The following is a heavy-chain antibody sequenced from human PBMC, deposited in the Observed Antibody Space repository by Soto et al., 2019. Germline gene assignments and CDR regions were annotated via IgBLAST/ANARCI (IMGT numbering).Heavy chain of an antibody. V-gene: IGHV3-33*01. J-gene: IGHJ6*02. CDR3: AREVTIFGVVPQYYYYYGMDV. Sequence: GESLKISCAASGFTFSSYGMHWVRQAPGKGLEWVAVIWYDGSNKYYADSVKGRFTISRDNSKNTLYLQMSSLRAEDTAVYYCAREVTIFGVVPQYYYYYGMDVWGQGTTVTVSS. CDR2: IWYDGSNK. D-gene: IGHD3-3*01. CDR1: GFTFSSYG.